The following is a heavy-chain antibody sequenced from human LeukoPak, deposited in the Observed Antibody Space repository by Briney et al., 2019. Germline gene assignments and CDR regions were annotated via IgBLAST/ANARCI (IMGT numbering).Heavy chain of an antibody. Sequence: ASVKVSCKASGYTFTSYYIHWVRQAPGQGLEWMGLINPSGGSTSYARKFQGRVTMTRDTSTSTVYMELSSLRSEDTAVYYCAREFAHVDTAMVFDYWGQGTLVTVSS. D-gene: IGHD5-18*01. J-gene: IGHJ4*02. CDR3: AREFAHVDTAMVFDY. V-gene: IGHV1-46*01. CDR1: GYTFTSYY. CDR2: INPSGGST.